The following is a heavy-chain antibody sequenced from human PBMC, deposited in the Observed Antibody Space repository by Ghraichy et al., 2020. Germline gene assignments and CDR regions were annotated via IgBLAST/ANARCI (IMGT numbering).Heavy chain of an antibody. D-gene: IGHD6-19*01. CDR2: TAGGGGTT. CDR3: AKSATVAGSRIDY. V-gene: IGHV3-23*01. CDR1: GFTFSSYT. Sequence: LSLTCVASGFTFSSYTMNWVRQAPGKGLEWVAATAGGGGTTYYADSVKGRFTISRDYSKNTLFLQMNSLRAEDTAVYYCAKSATVAGSRIDYWGQGTLVIVSS. J-gene: IGHJ4*02.